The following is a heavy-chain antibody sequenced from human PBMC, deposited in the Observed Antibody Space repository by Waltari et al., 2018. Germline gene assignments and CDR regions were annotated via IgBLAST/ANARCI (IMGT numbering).Heavy chain of an antibody. J-gene: IGHJ4*02. D-gene: IGHD6-13*01. CDR1: GFSLSTSGVG. Sequence: QITLKESGPTLVKPTQTLTLTCTFSGFSLSTSGVGVGWIRQPPGKALEWLALIYWNDDKRYSPSLKSRLTITKDTSKNQVVLTMTNMDPVDTATYYCAHRRPIAAAGRALFDYWGQGTLITVSS. CDR2: IYWNDDK. CDR3: AHRRPIAAAGRALFDY. V-gene: IGHV2-5*01.